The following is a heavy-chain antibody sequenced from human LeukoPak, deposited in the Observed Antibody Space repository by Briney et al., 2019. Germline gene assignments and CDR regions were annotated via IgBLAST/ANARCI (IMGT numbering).Heavy chain of an antibody. CDR1: GYTFTSYG. CDR3: ARHMTTVVTSLDN. Sequence: ALVKVSCKASGYTFTSYGISWVRQAPGQGLEWMGWISAYNGKTKYGPLQGRVTMTTDTSTDTAYMELRGLSSDDTAMYYCARHMTTVVTSLDNWGQGILVIVSS. V-gene: IGHV1-18*01. J-gene: IGHJ4*02. CDR2: ISAYNGKT. D-gene: IGHD4-23*01.